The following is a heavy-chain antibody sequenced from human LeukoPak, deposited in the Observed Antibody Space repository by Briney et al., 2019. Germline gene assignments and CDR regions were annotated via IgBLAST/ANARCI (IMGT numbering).Heavy chain of an antibody. Sequence: GGSLRLSCAASGFIFSHYAMNWVRQAPGKGLEWVSVVSGSGGTTYYADSVKGRFTISRDNAKNSLYLQMISLRAEDTAVYYCARVLLPGFDYWGQGTLVTVSS. J-gene: IGHJ4*02. V-gene: IGHV3-23*01. CDR1: GFIFSHYA. CDR2: VSGSGGTT. CDR3: ARVLLPGFDY.